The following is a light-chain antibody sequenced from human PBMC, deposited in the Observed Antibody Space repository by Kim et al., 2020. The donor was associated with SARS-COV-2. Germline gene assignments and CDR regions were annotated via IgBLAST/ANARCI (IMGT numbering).Light chain of an antibody. CDR2: KAS. J-gene: IGKJ1*01. CDR3: QQYNGFSRT. CDR1: QSISSW. Sequence: ASVGDRVNITCRASQSISSWLAWYQQKPGKAPNLLIYKASSLESGVPSRFSGSGSGTEFTLTISSLQPDDFATYYCQQYNGFSRTFGQGTKVDIK. V-gene: IGKV1-5*03.